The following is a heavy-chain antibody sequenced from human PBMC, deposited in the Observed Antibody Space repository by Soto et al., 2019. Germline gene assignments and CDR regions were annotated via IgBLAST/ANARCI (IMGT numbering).Heavy chain of an antibody. V-gene: IGHV3-30*03. CDR2: ISSDGHHQ. D-gene: IGHD3-10*01. J-gene: IGHJ4*02. Sequence: GGSLRLSCAPSGFSFNDFAMYWVRQAPGQGLEWVAIISSDGHHQFYLDNLRGRFTVSRDNSKNTMYLQMNSLRPEDTAVYYCIRGTYYPQSSRLPADYWGPGTMVTVSS. CDR3: IRGTYYPQSSRLPADY. CDR1: GFSFNDFA.